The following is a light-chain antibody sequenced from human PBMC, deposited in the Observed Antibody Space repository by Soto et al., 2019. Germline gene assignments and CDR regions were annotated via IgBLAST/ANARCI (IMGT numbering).Light chain of an antibody. CDR1: SSDVGAYNH. V-gene: IGLV2-14*01. Sequence: QSSLTQPASVSESPGQSITISCAGTSSDVGAYNHVSWYQQHADKAPNLLIHEVSNRPSGVSNRFSGSKSGNTASLTISGLQAEDAAAYYCTSYTSISTYVFGTGTKVTVL. J-gene: IGLJ1*01. CDR2: EVS. CDR3: TSYTSISTYV.